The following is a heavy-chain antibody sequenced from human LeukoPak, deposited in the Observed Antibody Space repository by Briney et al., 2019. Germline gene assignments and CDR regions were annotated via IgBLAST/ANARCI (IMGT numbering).Heavy chain of an antibody. CDR3: ARGPGYLAYYYGMDV. CDR2: IYYSGST. V-gene: IGHV4-31*03. Sequence: IPSETLSLTCTVSGGSISSGGYYWSWIRQHPGKGLEWIGYIYYSGSTYYNPSLKSRVTISVDTSKNQFSLKLSSVTAADTAVYYCARGPGYLAYYYGMDVWGQGTTVTVSS. CDR1: GGSISSGGYY. J-gene: IGHJ6*02. D-gene: IGHD3-9*01.